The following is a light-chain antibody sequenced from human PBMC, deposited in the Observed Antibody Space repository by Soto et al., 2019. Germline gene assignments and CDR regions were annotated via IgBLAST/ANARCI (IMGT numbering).Light chain of an antibody. J-gene: IGKJ5*01. CDR3: MQGTHGPIT. V-gene: IGKV2-30*02. Sequence: DFVVSQYPLSLPVTLGQPASISCRSNQSLLLRDGIAYFSWFQQRPGRSPRRLIYKVSNRDSGVPARFSGSGSGTDFALKISRVEVEDVGVYYCMQGTHGPITFGQGTRLEIK. CDR2: KVS. CDR1: QSLLLRDGIAY.